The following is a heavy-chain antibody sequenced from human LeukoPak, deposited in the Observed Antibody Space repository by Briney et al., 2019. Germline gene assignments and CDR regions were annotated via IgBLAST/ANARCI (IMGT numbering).Heavy chain of an antibody. CDR2: ISYDGSNK. CDR1: GFTFSSYG. D-gene: IGHD2-15*01. CDR3: AKVVDCSGDSCYSVALDY. Sequence: GGSLRLSCAASGFTFSSYGMHWVRQAPGKGLEGVAVISYDGSNKYYADSVKGRFSISIDNSKNTLYLQMNSLRAEDSAVYFCAKVVDCSGDSCYSVALDYWGQGTLVTVSS. V-gene: IGHV3-30*18. J-gene: IGHJ4*02.